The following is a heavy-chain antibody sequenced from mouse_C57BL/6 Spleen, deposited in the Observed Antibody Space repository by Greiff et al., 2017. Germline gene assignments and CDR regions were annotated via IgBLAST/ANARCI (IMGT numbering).Heavy chain of an antibody. V-gene: IGHV1-69*01. D-gene: IGHD1-1*01. Sequence: VQLQQPGAELVMPGASVKLSCKASGYTFTSYWMHWVKQRPGQGLEWIGEIDPSDSYTTYNQKFKGKSTLTVDKSSSTAYMQLSSLTSEDSAVYYCARSGGSSRSGYFDVWGTGTTVTVSS. CDR3: ARSGGSSRSGYFDV. CDR2: IDPSDSYT. CDR1: GYTFTSYW. J-gene: IGHJ1*03.